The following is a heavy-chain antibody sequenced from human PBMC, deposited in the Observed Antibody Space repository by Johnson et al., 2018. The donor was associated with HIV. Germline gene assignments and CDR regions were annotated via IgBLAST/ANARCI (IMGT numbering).Heavy chain of an antibody. D-gene: IGHD6-19*01. Sequence: VQLVESGGGLVQPGGTLRLSCVVSGFTFRNYWMEWVRQAPGKGLVWVSGISGSGGSTYYADSVKGRFTISRDNSKDTMYLQMNSLRAGDTAVYYCARDNGAVAGPEGAFDIWGQGTMVTVSS. V-gene: IGHV3-23*04. CDR3: ARDNGAVAGPEGAFDI. CDR2: ISGSGGST. CDR1: GFTFRNYW. J-gene: IGHJ3*02.